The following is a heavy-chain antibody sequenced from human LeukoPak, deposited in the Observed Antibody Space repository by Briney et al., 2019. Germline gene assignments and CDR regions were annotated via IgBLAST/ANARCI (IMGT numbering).Heavy chain of an antibody. J-gene: IGHJ3*02. V-gene: IGHV4-34*01. CDR1: GGSFSGYY. CDR2: INHSGST. Sequence: KPSETLSLTCAVYGGSFSGYYWSWIRQPPGKGLEWIGEINHSGSTNYNPSLKSRVTISVDTSKNQFSLKLSSVTAADTAVYYCARLRRAFDIWGQGTMVTVSS. CDR3: ARLRRAFDI.